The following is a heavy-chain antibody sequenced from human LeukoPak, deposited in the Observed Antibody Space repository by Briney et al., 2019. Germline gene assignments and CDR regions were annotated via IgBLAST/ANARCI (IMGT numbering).Heavy chain of an antibody. CDR2: IYHSGST. J-gene: IGHJ4*02. CDR1: GGSFSGYY. CDR3: ARGTYYYDSSGYSLIFDY. Sequence: SETLSLTCAVYGGSFSGYYWSWIRQPPGKGLEWIGYIYHSGSTNYNPSLKSRVTISVDTSKNQFSLKLSSVTAADTAVYYCARGTYYYDSSGYSLIFDYWGQGTLVTVSS. V-gene: IGHV4-59*01. D-gene: IGHD3-22*01.